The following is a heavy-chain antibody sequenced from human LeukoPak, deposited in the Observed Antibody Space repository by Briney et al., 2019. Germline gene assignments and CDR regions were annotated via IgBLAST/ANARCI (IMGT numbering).Heavy chain of an antibody. CDR1: GFTFSSYE. J-gene: IGHJ4*02. CDR3: VRGDRYFFDF. Sequence: GGSLRLSCAASGFTFSSYEMNSVRQAPGRGLEWVSYIGNTGRTIYYTDSVKGRFTISRDNAKTSLYLQMSSLRAEDTAIYYCVRGDRYFFDFWGQGTLVTVSS. CDR2: IGNTGRTI. V-gene: IGHV3-48*03.